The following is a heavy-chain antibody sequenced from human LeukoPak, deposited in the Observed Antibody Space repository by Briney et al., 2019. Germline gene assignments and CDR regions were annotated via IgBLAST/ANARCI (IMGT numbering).Heavy chain of an antibody. V-gene: IGHV4-34*01. J-gene: IGHJ4*02. D-gene: IGHD3-9*01. CDR2: INHSGST. Sequence: SETLSLTCAVYGGSFSGYYWSWIRQPPGKGLEWIGEINHSGSTNYNPSLKSRVTISVDTSKNQFSLKLSSVTAADTAVYYCARGSGLLRYFDWRTPYYFDYWGQGTLVTVSS. CDR3: ARGSGLLRYFDWRTPYYFDY. CDR1: GGSFSGYY.